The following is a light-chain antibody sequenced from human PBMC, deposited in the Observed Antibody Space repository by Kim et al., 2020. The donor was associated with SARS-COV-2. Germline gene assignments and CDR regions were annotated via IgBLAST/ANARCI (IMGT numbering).Light chain of an antibody. CDR1: QSLLHSDGKTY. V-gene: IGKV2-28*01. J-gene: IGKJ5*01. Sequence: DIVMTQTPLSLSVTPGQPASISCKSTQSLLHSDGKTYLYWYLQKPGQSPQLLIYLGSNRASGVPDRFSGSGSGTDFTLKISRVEAEDVGVYYCMQALQTPPITFGQGTRLEIK. CDR2: LGS. CDR3: MQALQTPPIT.